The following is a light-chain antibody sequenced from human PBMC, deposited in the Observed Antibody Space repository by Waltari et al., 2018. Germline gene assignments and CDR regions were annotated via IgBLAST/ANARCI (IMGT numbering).Light chain of an antibody. Sequence: QSVLTQPPSVSEAPRQRVTISCSGSSSNIGHHAVNWYQQLPGKAPTLLIYYDDLLSSGVSDRFSGSKSGTSASLASSGLQSEDEADYYCAAWDDSLNGWLFGGGTKLTVL. J-gene: IGLJ3*02. V-gene: IGLV1-36*01. CDR2: YDD. CDR3: AAWDDSLNGWL. CDR1: SSNIGHHA.